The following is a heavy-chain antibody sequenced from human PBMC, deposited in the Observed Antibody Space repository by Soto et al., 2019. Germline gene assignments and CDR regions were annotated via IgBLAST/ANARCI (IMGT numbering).Heavy chain of an antibody. V-gene: IGHV4-59*01. CDR2: ISHSGST. J-gene: IGHJ4*02. D-gene: IGHD6-19*01. CDR3: ARRLFGSGWTLDS. CDR1: GGSISDDY. Sequence: SETLSLTCTVSGGSISDDYWSWIRQPPGKGLEWIGHISHSGSTNYNPSLKSRVTISVDTSKRQFSLKLNSVTAADTAVYYCARRLFGSGWTLDSWGQGALVTVSS.